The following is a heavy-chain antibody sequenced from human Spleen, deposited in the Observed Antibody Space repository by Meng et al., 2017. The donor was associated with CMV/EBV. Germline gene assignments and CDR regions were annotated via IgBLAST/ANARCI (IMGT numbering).Heavy chain of an antibody. CDR3: TRADTYATLDS. J-gene: IGHJ4*02. Sequence: SETLSLTCAVYGGSFSGHYWSWIRQPPGKGLEWIGYVYHTGSTNYNPSLKSRVTISVDTSKNQFSLNLKSVTAADTAIYFCTRADTYATLDSWGQGTLVTVSS. D-gene: IGHD2-2*01. CDR2: VYHTGST. CDR1: GGSFSGHY. V-gene: IGHV4-59*11.